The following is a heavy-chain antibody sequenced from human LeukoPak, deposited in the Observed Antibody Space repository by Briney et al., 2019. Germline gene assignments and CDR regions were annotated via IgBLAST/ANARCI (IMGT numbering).Heavy chain of an antibody. CDR1: GFTLSSYM. CDR2: ISGSAVGT. CDR3: TKDPLDY. J-gene: IGHJ4*02. Sequence: GGSLRLSCVASGFTLSSYMMSWVRQAPGKGLEWVSGISGSAVGTFHSDSVRGRFTISRDSPKNTLYLQMNSLRVEDTAVYYCTKDPLDYWGQGTLVTVSS. V-gene: IGHV3-23*01.